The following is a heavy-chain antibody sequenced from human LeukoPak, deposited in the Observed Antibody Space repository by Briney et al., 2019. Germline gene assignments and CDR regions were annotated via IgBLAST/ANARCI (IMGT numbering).Heavy chain of an antibody. D-gene: IGHD3-16*02. CDR3: ARGQTYYDYVWGSYRSSGYNWFDP. Sequence: SETLSLTCAVYGGSFSGYYWSWLRQPPGKGLEWIGEINHSGSTNYNPSLKSRVTISVDTSKNQFSLKLSSVTAADTAVYYCARGQTYYDYVWGSYRSSGYNWFDPWGQGTLVTVSS. CDR2: INHSGST. V-gene: IGHV4-34*01. J-gene: IGHJ5*02. CDR1: GGSFSGYY.